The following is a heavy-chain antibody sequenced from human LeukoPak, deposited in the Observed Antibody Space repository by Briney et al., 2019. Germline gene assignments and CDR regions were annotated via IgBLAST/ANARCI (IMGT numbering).Heavy chain of an antibody. Sequence: GGSLRLSCAASGFTFSSYAMNWVRQAPGKGLEWVSGISGSGGSTYYADSVKGRFTISRDNSKNTLYLQMNSLRAEDTAVYYCAKGFGEFPPEWFDPWGQGTLVTVSS. J-gene: IGHJ5*02. CDR1: GFTFSSYA. V-gene: IGHV3-23*01. CDR2: ISGSGGST. D-gene: IGHD3-10*01. CDR3: AKGFGEFPPEWFDP.